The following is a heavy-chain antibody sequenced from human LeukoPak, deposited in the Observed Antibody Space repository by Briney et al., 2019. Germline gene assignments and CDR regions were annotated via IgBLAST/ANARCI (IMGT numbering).Heavy chain of an antibody. J-gene: IGHJ5*02. V-gene: IGHV4-34*01. CDR1: GGSFSGYY. CDR2: INHSGST. CDR3: ARGEVRCSSTSCYVGWFDP. D-gene: IGHD2-2*01. Sequence: SETLSLTCAVYGGSFSGYYWSWIRQPPGKGLEWIGEINHSGSTNYNPSLKSRVTISVDTFKNQFSLKLSSVTAADTAVYYCARGEVRCSSTSCYVGWFDPWGQGTLVTVSS.